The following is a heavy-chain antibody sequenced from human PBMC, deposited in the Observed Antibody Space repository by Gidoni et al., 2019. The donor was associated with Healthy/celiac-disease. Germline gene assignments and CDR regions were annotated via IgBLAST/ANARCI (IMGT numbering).Heavy chain of an antibody. D-gene: IGHD2-2*01. Sequence: EVQLLASGGGLVQPGGSLSLSCAASGFPFSSYAMSCVRQAPGKGLEWVSAISGSGGSTYYADSVKGRFTISRDNSKNTLYLQMNSLRAEDTAVYYCAKVLGSCSSTSCYYYYYYGMDVWGQGTTVTVSS. CDR3: AKVLGSCSSTSCYYYYYYGMDV. J-gene: IGHJ6*02. CDR1: GFPFSSYA. CDR2: ISGSGGST. V-gene: IGHV3-23*01.